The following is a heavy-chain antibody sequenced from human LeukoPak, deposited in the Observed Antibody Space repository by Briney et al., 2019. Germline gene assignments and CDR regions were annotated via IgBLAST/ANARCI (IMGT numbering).Heavy chain of an antibody. CDR1: GYTFTGYY. V-gene: IGHV1-69*13. CDR2: IIPIFGTA. J-gene: IGHJ4*02. CDR3: ARVRCNGDCYSPLKYYFDY. D-gene: IGHD2-21*02. Sequence: GASVKVSCKASGYTFTGYYMHWVRQAPGQGLEWMGGIIPIFGTANYAQKFQGRVTITADESTSTAYMELSSLRSEDTAVYYCARVRCNGDCYSPLKYYFDYWGQGTLVTVSS.